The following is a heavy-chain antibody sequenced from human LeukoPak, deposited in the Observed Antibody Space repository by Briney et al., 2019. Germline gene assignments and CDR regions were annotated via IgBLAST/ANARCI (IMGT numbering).Heavy chain of an antibody. D-gene: IGHD6-6*01. CDR2: IYYSGSS. Sequence: PSESLSLTCTVSGGSISSYYWSWIRQPPGKGLEWIGYIYYSGSSNYNPSLKSRVTISVDTAKNQFSLKLSSVTAADTAVYYCASSEYSSSSPDYWGQGTLVTVSS. CDR1: GGSISSYY. CDR3: ASSEYSSSSPDY. V-gene: IGHV4-59*01. J-gene: IGHJ4*02.